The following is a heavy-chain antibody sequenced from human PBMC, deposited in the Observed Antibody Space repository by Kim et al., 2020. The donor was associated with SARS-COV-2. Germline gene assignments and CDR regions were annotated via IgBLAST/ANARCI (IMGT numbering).Heavy chain of an antibody. D-gene: IGHD5-18*01. CDR3: ARHRRDGYSFFDY. Sequence: GESLKISCKGSGYSFNTYWIAWVRQMPGKGLEWMGIIYPGDSDTRYRPSFQGQVTISADKSISTAYLQWSSLKSSDTAMYYCARHRRDGYSFFDYWGQGSLVTVSS. CDR1: GYSFNTYW. J-gene: IGHJ4*02. V-gene: IGHV5-51*01. CDR2: IYPGDSDT.